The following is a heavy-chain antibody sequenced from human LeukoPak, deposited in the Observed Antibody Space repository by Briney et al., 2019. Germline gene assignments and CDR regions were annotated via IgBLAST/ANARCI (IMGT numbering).Heavy chain of an antibody. CDR3: TRGAGWLIDY. J-gene: IGHJ4*02. CDR2: SYHTGST. V-gene: IGHV4-39*07. Sequence: SETLSLTCTVSGGSISSSSYYWGWIRQPPGKGLEWIGSSYHTGSTLYNPSLKSRVTISVDTSKNQFSLKLNSLTTADTAVYYCTRGAGWLIDYWGQGILVTVSS. CDR1: GGSISSSSYY. D-gene: IGHD3-16*01.